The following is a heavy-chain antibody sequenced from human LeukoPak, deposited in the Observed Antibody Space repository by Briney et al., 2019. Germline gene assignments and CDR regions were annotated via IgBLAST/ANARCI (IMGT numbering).Heavy chain of an antibody. Sequence: KPSETLSLTCTVSGDSISSFYWSWIRRPPRKGLEWIGYIYYSGSTNYNPSLKSRVTISVDMSKNQFSLKLSSVTVADTAVYYCARSAGSGYYRYFDSWGQGTLVTVSS. CDR2: IYYSGST. V-gene: IGHV4-59*01. CDR1: GDSISSFY. D-gene: IGHD3-3*01. CDR3: ARSAGSGYYRYFDS. J-gene: IGHJ4*02.